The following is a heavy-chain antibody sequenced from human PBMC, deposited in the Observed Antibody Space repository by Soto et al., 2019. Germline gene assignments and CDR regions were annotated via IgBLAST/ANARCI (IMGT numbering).Heavy chain of an antibody. CDR1: GYTLTELS. CDR2: FDPEDGET. J-gene: IGHJ4*02. D-gene: IGHD2-15*01. CDR3: ARGGYCSGGSCLDY. Sequence: ASVKVSCKVSGYTLTELSMHWVRQAPGKGLEGMGGFDPEDGETIYAQKFQGRVTMTRDTSASTAYMELSSLRSEDTAVYYCARGGYCSGGSCLDYWGQGTLVTVSS. V-gene: IGHV1-24*01.